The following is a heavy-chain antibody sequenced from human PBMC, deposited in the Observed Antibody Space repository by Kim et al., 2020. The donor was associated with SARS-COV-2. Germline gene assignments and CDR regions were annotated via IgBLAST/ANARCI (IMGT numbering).Heavy chain of an antibody. V-gene: IGHV3-30*03. CDR3: ARDSPPIGYYGSGSYYNGYCDY. D-gene: IGHD3-10*01. J-gene: IGHJ4*01. CDR2: ISYDGSNK. CDR1: GFTSSRYG. Sequence: GGSLRLSCAASGFTSSRYGMHWVRQAPGKGLEWVAVISYDGSNKYYADSVKGRFTISRDNSKNTLYLQMNSLRAEDTAVYYCARDSPPIGYYGSGSYYNGYCDYWGQGTLVTVSS.